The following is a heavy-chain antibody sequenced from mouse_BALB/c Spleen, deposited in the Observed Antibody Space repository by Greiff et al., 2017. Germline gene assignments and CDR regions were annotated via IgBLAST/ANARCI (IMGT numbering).Heavy chain of an antibody. CDR3: ARQGGNYQAWFAY. Sequence: EVKLQESGGGLVKPGGSLKLSCAASGFAFSSYDMSWVRQTPEKRLEWVAYISSGGGSTYYPDTVKGRFTISRDNAKNTLYLQMSSLKSEDTAMYYCARQGGNYQAWFAYWGQGTLVTVSA. D-gene: IGHD2-1*01. J-gene: IGHJ3*01. V-gene: IGHV5-12-1*01. CDR1: GFAFSSYD. CDR2: ISSGGGST.